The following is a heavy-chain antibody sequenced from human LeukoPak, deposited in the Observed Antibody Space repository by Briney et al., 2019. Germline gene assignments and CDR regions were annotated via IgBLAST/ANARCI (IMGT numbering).Heavy chain of an antibody. CDR1: GGSISSSSYY. CDR3: AREDSYYYDSSGHNSAFDY. Sequence: SETLSLTCTVSGGSISSSSYYWGWIRQPPGKGLEWIGSIYYSGSTYYNPSLKSRVTISVDTSKNQFSLKLSSVTAADTAVYYCAREDSYYYDSSGHNSAFDYWGQGTLVTVSS. CDR2: IYYSGST. J-gene: IGHJ4*02. D-gene: IGHD3-22*01. V-gene: IGHV4-39*07.